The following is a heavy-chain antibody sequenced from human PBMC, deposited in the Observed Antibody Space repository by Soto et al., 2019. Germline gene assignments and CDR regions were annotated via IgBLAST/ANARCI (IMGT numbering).Heavy chain of an antibody. D-gene: IGHD2-15*01. CDR2: IYHSGST. J-gene: IGHJ5*02. CDR3: AREWSVDYCSGGSCYRIDSWFDP. Sequence: PSETLSLTCAVSGYSISSGYYWGWIRQPPGKGLEWIGSIYHSGSTYYNPSLKSRVTISVDTSKNQFSLKLSSVTAADTAVYYCAREWSVDYCSGGSCYRIDSWFDPWGQGTLVTVSS. V-gene: IGHV4-38-2*02. CDR1: GYSISSGYY.